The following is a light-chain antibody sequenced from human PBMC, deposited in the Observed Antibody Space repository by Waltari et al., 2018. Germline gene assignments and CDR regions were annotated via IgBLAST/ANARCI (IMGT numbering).Light chain of an antibody. CDR1: HDISKY. V-gene: IGKV1-33*01. Sequence: DIQMTQSPSSLSASVGDRVTITCQASHDISKYLNWYQQKPGKAPKLRIYDASNLETGVPSRFSGSGSGTDFSFTISSLQPEDIATYYCQQFDNLVYTFGQGTKLEIK. J-gene: IGKJ2*01. CDR2: DAS. CDR3: QQFDNLVYT.